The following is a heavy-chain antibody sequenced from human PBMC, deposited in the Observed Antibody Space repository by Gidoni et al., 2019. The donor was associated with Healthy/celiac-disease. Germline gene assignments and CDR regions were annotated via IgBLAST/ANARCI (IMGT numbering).Heavy chain of an antibody. CDR3: AQSPKPYHSGSYFSRAGYFDY. Sequence: QVQLVQSGAEVKKPGSSVKVSCRVSGGTFSSYAISWVRQAPGQGLEWMGGIIPICGTANYAQKFQGRVTITADESTSTAYMELSSLRSGDTAVYYCAQSPKPYHSGSYFSRAGYFDYWGQGTLVTVSS. CDR2: IIPICGTA. J-gene: IGHJ4*02. V-gene: IGHV1-69*01. D-gene: IGHD1-26*01. CDR1: GGTFSSYA.